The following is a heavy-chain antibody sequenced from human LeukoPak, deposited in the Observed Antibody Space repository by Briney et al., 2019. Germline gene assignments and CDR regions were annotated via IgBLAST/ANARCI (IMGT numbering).Heavy chain of an antibody. V-gene: IGHV3-64D*06. Sequence: GGSLRLSCSASGFPFSNFAMHWVRQAPEKGLESVSSISSNGRSAYYADSVKGRFTISRDNSKNTLYLQMSSLRADDTAVYYCVKDTYMSSWYWFDPWGQGTLVTVSS. D-gene: IGHD6-13*01. CDR2: ISSNGRSA. CDR3: VKDTYMSSWYWFDP. CDR1: GFPFSNFA. J-gene: IGHJ5*02.